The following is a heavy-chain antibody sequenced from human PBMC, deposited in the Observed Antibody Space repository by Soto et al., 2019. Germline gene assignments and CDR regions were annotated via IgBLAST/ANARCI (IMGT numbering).Heavy chain of an antibody. J-gene: IGHJ4*02. D-gene: IGHD5-12*01. CDR3: ARYSGYDPYYFDY. CDR2: INHSGST. CDR1: GGSFSGYS. V-gene: IGHV4-34*01. Sequence: PSETLSLTCAVYGGSFSGYSWTWIRQPPGTGLEWIGEINHSGSTNYNPSLKSRVTISVDTSKNQFSLKLSSVTAADTAVYYCARYSGYDPYYFDYWGQGTLVTVS.